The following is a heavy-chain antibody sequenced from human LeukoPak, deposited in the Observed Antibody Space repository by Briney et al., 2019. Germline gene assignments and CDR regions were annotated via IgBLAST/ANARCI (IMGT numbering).Heavy chain of an antibody. Sequence: SETLSLTCTVSGGSISSSSYYWGWIRQPPGKGLEWIGSIYYSGSTYYNPSLKSRVTISVDTSKNQFSLKLSSVTAADTAVYYCARQLLHCSSTSCYMDVWGKGTTVTVSS. V-gene: IGHV4-39*01. J-gene: IGHJ6*03. D-gene: IGHD2-2*01. CDR2: IYYSGST. CDR1: GGSISSSSYY. CDR3: ARQLLHCSSTSCYMDV.